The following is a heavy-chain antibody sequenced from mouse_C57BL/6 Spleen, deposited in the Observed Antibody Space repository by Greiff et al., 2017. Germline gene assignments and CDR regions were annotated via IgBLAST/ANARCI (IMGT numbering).Heavy chain of an antibody. V-gene: IGHV1-80*01. CDR1: GYAFSSYW. CDR3: ARSRNFFDY. J-gene: IGHJ2*01. Sequence: QVQLQQPGAELVKPGASVKLSCKASGYAFSSYWMNWVQQRPGKGLEWIGQIYPGGGDTNYNGKFKGRATLTADKSSSTAYMQLSSLTSEDSAVYFCARSRNFFDYGGQGTTLTVSS. CDR2: IYPGGGDT.